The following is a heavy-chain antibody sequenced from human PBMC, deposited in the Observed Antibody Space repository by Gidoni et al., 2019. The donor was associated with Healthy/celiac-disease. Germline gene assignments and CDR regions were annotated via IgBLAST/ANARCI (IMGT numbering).Heavy chain of an antibody. CDR2: INHSGST. CDR1: GGSFSGYY. D-gene: IGHD3-22*01. CDR3: ARGHRRWAIVVVITRGDYFDY. Sequence: QVQLQQWGAGLLKPSETLSLTCAVYGGSFSGYYWSWIRQPPGKGLEWIGEINHSGSTNYNPSLKSRVTISVDTSKNQFSLKLSSVTAADTAVYYCARGHRRWAIVVVITRGDYFDYWGQGTLVTVSS. V-gene: IGHV4-34*01. J-gene: IGHJ4*02.